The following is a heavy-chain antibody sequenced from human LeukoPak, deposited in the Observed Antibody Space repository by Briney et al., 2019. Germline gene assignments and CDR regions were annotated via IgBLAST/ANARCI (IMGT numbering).Heavy chain of an antibody. D-gene: IGHD1/OR15-1a*01. V-gene: IGHV3-30-3*01. J-gene: IGHJ3*02. CDR3: ARDEHWAFDI. CDR1: GFTFSSYA. CDR2: ISYDGSNK. Sequence: PGRSLRLSCAASGFTFSSYAMHWVRQAPGKGLEGVAVISYDGSNKYYADSVKGRFTISRDNSKNTLYLQMNSLRAEDTAVYYCARDEHWAFDIWGQGTMVTVSS.